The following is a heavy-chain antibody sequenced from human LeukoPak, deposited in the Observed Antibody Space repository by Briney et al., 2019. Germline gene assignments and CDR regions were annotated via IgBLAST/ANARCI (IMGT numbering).Heavy chain of an antibody. V-gene: IGHV1-24*01. D-gene: IGHD1-26*01. CDR3: ATVRSGSYPPQYNWFDP. CDR2: FDPEDGET. Sequence: GASVKVSCKVSGYTLTELSMHWVRQAPGKGLEWMGGFDPEDGETIYAQKFQGRVTMPDDTSPDTAYMELRSLRSEDTAVYYCATVRSGSYPPQYNWFDPWGQGTLVTVSS. CDR1: GYTLTELS. J-gene: IGHJ5*02.